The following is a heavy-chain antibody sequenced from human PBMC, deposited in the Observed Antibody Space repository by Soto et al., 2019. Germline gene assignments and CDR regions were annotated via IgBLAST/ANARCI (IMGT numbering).Heavy chain of an antibody. J-gene: IGHJ6*02. V-gene: IGHV3-23*01. Sequence: GGSLRLSCAASGFTFSSYGMSWVRQVPGKGLEWVSGINGRGGSTYYADSVKGRFTISRDNSKNTLYLQMNSLRAEDTAVYYCARNTPPTTIFGVVIIPRPEYYYYYGMDVWGQGTTVTSP. CDR3: ARNTPPTTIFGVVIIPRPEYYYYYGMDV. D-gene: IGHD3-3*01. CDR1: GFTFSSYG. CDR2: INGRGGST.